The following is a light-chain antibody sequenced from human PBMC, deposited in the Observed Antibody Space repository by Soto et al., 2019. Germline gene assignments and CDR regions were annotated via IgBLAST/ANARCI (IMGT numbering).Light chain of an antibody. V-gene: IGLV1-51*01. Sequence: QSVLTQPPSVSAAPGQKVTISCSGSSSNIGENYVSWYQQFPGTAPKLLIYDNNKRPSGIPDRFSGSKSGTSATLGITGLQTGDEADYHCGSWDNSLTAGVFGGGTKLIVL. J-gene: IGLJ2*01. CDR2: DNN. CDR3: GSWDNSLTAGV. CDR1: SSNIGENY.